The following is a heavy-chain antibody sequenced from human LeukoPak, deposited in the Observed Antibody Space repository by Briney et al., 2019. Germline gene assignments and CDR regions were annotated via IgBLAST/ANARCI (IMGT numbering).Heavy chain of an antibody. CDR3: ARVGPLNYYDSSGYPNDY. CDR2: INHSGST. CDR1: GGFFSGYY. Sequence: PSETLSLTCAVYGGFFSGYYWSWIRQPPGKGLEWIGEINHSGSTNYNPSLKSRVTISVDTSKNQFSLKLSSVTAADTAVYYCARVGPLNYYDSSGYPNDYWGQGTLVTVSS. J-gene: IGHJ4*02. D-gene: IGHD3-22*01. V-gene: IGHV4-34*01.